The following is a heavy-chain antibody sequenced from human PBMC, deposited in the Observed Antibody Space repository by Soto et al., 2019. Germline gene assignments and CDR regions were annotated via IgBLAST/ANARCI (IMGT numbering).Heavy chain of an antibody. CDR2: ISYDGSNK. Sequence: GGSLRLSCAASGFTFSSYGMHWVRQAPGKGLEWVAVISYDGSNKYYADSVKGRFTISRDNSKNTLYLQMNSLRAEDTAVYYCAKDLRGYSYGYGAFDYWGQGTLVTVSS. D-gene: IGHD5-18*01. CDR1: GFTFSSYG. CDR3: AKDLRGYSYGYGAFDY. J-gene: IGHJ4*02. V-gene: IGHV3-30*18.